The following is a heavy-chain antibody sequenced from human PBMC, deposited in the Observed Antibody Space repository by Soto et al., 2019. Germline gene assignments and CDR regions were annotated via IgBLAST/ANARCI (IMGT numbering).Heavy chain of an antibody. CDR1: GGSISSYY. Sequence: PSETLSLTCTVSGGSISSYYWSWIRQPPGKGLEWIGYIYYSGSTNYNPSLKSRVTISVDTSKNQFSLKLSSVTAADTAVYYCARQASRSFDFDYWGQGTLVTVSS. CDR3: ARQASRSFDFDY. V-gene: IGHV4-59*08. J-gene: IGHJ4*02. D-gene: IGHD6-6*01. CDR2: IYYSGST.